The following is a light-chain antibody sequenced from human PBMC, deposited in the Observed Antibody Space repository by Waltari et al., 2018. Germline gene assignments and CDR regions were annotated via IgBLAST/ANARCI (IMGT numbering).Light chain of an antibody. V-gene: IGKV3-20*01. Sequence: EIVLTQSPDTMSLSPGERVPLSCRASPAISNNDLAWYQQKPGQAPRLLIYAASRRATGIPDRFSGGGSETDFTLTISRLESEDSAVYYCQQYGSSFGGGTKVEIK. CDR3: QQYGSS. J-gene: IGKJ4*01. CDR1: PAISNND. CDR2: AAS.